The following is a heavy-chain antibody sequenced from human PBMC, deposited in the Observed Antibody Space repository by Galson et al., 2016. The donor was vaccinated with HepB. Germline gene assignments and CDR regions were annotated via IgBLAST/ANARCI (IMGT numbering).Heavy chain of an antibody. D-gene: IGHD1-26*01. Sequence: SVKVSCKASGHTFSSYGVSWVRQAPGQGLEWMGWISGDNRNPTFAQKVQGRVTLTTDTSTNTAYMELRSLRSDDTAVYYCATWDGLYSMSSFDYWGQGTLVTVSS. V-gene: IGHV1-18*04. CDR3: ATWDGLYSMSSFDY. CDR2: ISGDNRNP. CDR1: GHTFSSYG. J-gene: IGHJ4*02.